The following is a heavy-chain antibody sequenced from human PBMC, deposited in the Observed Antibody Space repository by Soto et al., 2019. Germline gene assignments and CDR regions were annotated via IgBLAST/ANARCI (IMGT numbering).Heavy chain of an antibody. Sequence: TLSLTCTVSGGSMISYYWSWIRQPPGKGLEWIGYIYYSGSTYYNPSLKSRVTISVDTSKNQFSLKLSSVTAADTAVYYCARDHXXXDIXTXXGYYXGXDAWGQGXTXPVXX. D-gene: IGHD3-9*01. CDR3: ARDHXXXDIXTXXGYYXGXDA. V-gene: IGHV4-30-4*08. CDR1: GGSMISYY. J-gene: IGHJ6*02. CDR2: IYYSGST.